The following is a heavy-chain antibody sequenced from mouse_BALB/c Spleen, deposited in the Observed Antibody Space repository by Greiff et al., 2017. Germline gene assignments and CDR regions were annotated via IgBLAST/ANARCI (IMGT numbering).Heavy chain of an antibody. V-gene: IGHV2-6-2*01. CDR3: ARHEDGNYPYYYAMDY. CDR1: GFSLTSYG. Sequence: VQGVESGPDLVAPSQSLSITCTVSGFSLTSYGVHWVRQPPGKGLEWLVVIWSDGSTTYNSALKSRLSISKDNSKSQVFLKMNSLQTDDTAMYYCARHEDGNYPYYYAMDYWGQGTSVTVSS. J-gene: IGHJ4*01. CDR2: IWSDGST. D-gene: IGHD2-1*01.